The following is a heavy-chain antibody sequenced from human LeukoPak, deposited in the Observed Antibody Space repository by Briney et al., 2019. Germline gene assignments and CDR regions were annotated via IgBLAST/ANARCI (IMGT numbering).Heavy chain of an antibody. CDR3: ARDPLRYLRVAHYDY. CDR2: IDYDSSHI. J-gene: IGHJ4*02. D-gene: IGHD3-9*01. CDR1: GFTFSDSA. V-gene: IGHV3-21*01. Sequence: GGSLRLSCAASGFTFSDSAMNWVRQVPGKGLEWVSSIDYDSSHIYYAASVRGRFTISRDNARNSVYLQMNSLRVEDTAVYYCARDPLRYLRVAHYDYWGQGTLVAVSS.